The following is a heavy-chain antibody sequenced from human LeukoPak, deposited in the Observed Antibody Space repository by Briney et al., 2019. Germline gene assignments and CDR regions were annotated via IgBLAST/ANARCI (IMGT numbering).Heavy chain of an antibody. J-gene: IGHJ4*02. Sequence: PGGSLRLSCIASGFTFGSYGMHWVRQAPGKGLEWVAVISYDGSNKYYADSVKGRFTISRDNSKNTLYLQMNSLRAEDTAVYYCARSGIAVAVPYYFDYWGQGTLVTVSS. CDR3: ARSGIAVAVPYYFDY. CDR2: ISYDGSNK. CDR1: GFTFGSYG. V-gene: IGHV3-30*03. D-gene: IGHD6-19*01.